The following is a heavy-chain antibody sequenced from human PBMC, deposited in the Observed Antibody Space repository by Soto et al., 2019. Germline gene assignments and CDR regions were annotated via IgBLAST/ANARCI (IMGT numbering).Heavy chain of an antibody. CDR3: ARVRCSGGSCYNDY. CDR2: IWYDGSNK. J-gene: IGHJ4*02. V-gene: IGHV3-33*01. D-gene: IGHD2-15*01. Sequence: TGGSLRLSCAASGFTFSSYGMHWVRQAPGKGLEWVAVIWYDGSNKYYADSVKGRFTISRDNSKNTLYLQMNSLRAEDTAVYYCARVRCSGGSCYNDYWGQGTLVTVSS. CDR1: GFTFSSYG.